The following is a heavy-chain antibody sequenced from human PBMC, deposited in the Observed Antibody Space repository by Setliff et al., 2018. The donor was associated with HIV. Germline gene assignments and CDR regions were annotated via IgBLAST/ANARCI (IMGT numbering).Heavy chain of an antibody. CDR3: AREGTTIFGVVIMGGFDY. D-gene: IGHD3-3*01. CDR1: GFTFSSYA. CDR2: ISSDGNKK. V-gene: IGHV3-30*04. J-gene: IGHJ4*02. Sequence: GGSLRLSCVASGFTFSSYAMHWVRQAPGKGLEWVAVISSDGNKKYYADSVKGRFTISRDNSKNTVYLQMNSLRAEDTAVYYCAREGTTIFGVVIMGGFDYWGQGTLVTVSS.